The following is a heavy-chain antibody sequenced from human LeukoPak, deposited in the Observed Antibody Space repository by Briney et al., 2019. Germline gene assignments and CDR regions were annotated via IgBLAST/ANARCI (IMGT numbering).Heavy chain of an antibody. D-gene: IGHD4-17*01. CDR1: GFTFSNAW. J-gene: IGHJ4*02. CDR3: TTGKSYGDYGDFEQ. Sequence: GGSLRLSCAASGFTFSNAWMSWVRQAPGKGLEWVGRIKSKTDGGTTDYAAPVRGRFTISRDDSKNTLYLQMNSLKTEDTAVYDCTTGKSYGDYGDFEQWGQGTLVTVSS. V-gene: IGHV3-15*01. CDR2: IKSKTDGGTT.